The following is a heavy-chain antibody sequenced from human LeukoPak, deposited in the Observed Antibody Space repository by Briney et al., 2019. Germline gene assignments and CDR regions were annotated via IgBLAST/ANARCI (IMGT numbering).Heavy chain of an antibody. CDR3: AKESRVPGVSVRESHYYYYFGMDV. J-gene: IGHJ6*02. V-gene: IGHV4-4*07. D-gene: IGHD3-10*01. CDR2: IYSNGVT. CDR1: GGSINNFY. Sequence: SETPSLTCSVYGGSINNFYWTWIRQPAGKGLEWIGRIYSNGVTNYNPSLKSRLTLSIDTSKNQFSLRLSSVTAADAALYFCAKESRVPGVSVRESHYYYYFGMDVWGRGTAVTVSS.